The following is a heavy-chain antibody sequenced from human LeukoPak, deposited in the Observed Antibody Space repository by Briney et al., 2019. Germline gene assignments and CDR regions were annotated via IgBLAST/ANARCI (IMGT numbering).Heavy chain of an antibody. J-gene: IGHJ4*02. D-gene: IGHD3-3*01. Sequence: GGSLRLPCAASGFAFSSYGMHWVRQAPGKGLEWVAVIWYDGSNKYYADSVKGRFTISRDNSKNTLYLQMNSLRAEDTAVYYCARAVYDFWSRYLRWLDYWGQGTLVTVTS. CDR2: IWYDGSNK. CDR3: ARAVYDFWSRYLRWLDY. V-gene: IGHV3-33*01. CDR1: GFAFSSYG.